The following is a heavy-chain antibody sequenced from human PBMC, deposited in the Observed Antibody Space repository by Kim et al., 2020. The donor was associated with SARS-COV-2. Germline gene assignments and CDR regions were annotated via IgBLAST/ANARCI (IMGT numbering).Heavy chain of an antibody. J-gene: IGHJ4*02. CDR1: GFTFSSYS. V-gene: IGHV3-48*04. Sequence: GGSLRLSCAASGFTFSSYSMNWVRQAPGKGLEWVSYISSSSSTIYYADSVKGRFTISRDNAKNSLYLQMNSLRAEDTAVYYCAWDPGGNYSDSSGHFDYWGQGTLVTVSS. CDR3: AWDPGGNYSDSSGHFDY. CDR2: ISSSSSTI. D-gene: IGHD3-22*01.